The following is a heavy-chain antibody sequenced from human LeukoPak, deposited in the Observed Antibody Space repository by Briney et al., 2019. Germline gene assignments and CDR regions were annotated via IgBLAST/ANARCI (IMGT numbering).Heavy chain of an antibody. D-gene: IGHD3-10*01. J-gene: IGHJ4*02. CDR1: GYTLTELS. CDR3: ARGTTMVRGKYYFDY. Sequence: ASVKVSCKVSGYTLTELSMHWVRQAPGQGLEWMGGIIPIFGTANYAQKFQGRVTITADESTSTAYMELSSLRSEDTAVYYCARGTTMVRGKYYFDYWGQGTLVTVSS. CDR2: IIPIFGTA. V-gene: IGHV1-69*13.